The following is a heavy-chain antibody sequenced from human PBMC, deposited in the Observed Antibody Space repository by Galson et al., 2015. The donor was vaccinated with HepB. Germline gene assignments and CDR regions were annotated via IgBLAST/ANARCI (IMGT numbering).Heavy chain of an antibody. J-gene: IGHJ3*02. D-gene: IGHD4-17*01. CDR1: GTSISSGDYY. Sequence: LTCTVSGTSISSGDYYWTWIRQPPGKGLEWIGYIYSXGSTSYNPSLKSRVIISGDTSKNQFSLKLRSVTAADTAVYYCARXATVTSQYDAFEIWGQGTMVTVSS. CDR2: IYSXGST. V-gene: IGHV4-30-4*01. CDR3: ARXATVTSQYDAFEI.